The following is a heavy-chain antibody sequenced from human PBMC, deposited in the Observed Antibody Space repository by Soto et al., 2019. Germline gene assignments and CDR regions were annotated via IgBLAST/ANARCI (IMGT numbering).Heavy chain of an antibody. V-gene: IGHV4-30-2*01. CDR3: AGDKLSSGYYFDY. J-gene: IGHJ4*02. Sequence: SETLSLTCAVSGGSISSGGYSWSWIRQPPGKGLEWIGYIYHSGSTYYNPSLKSRVTISVDRSKNQFSLKLSSVTAADTAVYYCAGDKLSSGYYFDYWGQGTLVTVSS. CDR1: GGSISSGGYS. CDR2: IYHSGST. D-gene: IGHD6-25*01.